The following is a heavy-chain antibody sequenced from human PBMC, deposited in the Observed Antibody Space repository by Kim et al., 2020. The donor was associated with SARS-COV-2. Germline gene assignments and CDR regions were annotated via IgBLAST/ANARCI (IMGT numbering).Heavy chain of an antibody. CDR3: ARARHVGATTPPSLDY. V-gene: IGHV3-74*01. Sequence: SVKGRLTNSRDNAKNTLYLERNSLRAEDTAVYYCARARHVGATTPPSLDYWGQGTLVTVSS. J-gene: IGHJ4*02. D-gene: IGHD1-26*01.